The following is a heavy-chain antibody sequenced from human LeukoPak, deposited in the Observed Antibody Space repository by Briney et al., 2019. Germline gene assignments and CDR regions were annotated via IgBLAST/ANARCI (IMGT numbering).Heavy chain of an antibody. J-gene: IGHJ3*01. Sequence: GGSLRLSCAVSGFTVTNNYMIWVRQAPGKGLECVSISYSGGSTFYADSVKGRFTISRDNPKNIVYLQMDSLRVADTAVYYCARGELFRGSYQVAAFDLWGQGTVVVVSS. CDR2: SYSGGST. D-gene: IGHD1-26*01. CDR1: GFTVTNNY. CDR3: ARGELFRGSYQVAAFDL. V-gene: IGHV3-53*01.